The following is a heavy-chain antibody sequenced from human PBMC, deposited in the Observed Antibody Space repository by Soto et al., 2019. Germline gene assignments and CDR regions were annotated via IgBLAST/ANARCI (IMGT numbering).Heavy chain of an antibody. D-gene: IGHD1-26*01. CDR1: GGTFSSYA. CDR3: ARSQVGRPLDV. Sequence: SVKVSCKASGGTFSSYAISWVRQAPGQGLEWMGGIIPIFGTANYAQKFQGRVTMTRDTSTSTVHMELITLRSEDTAVYYCARSQVGRPLDVWGPGTTVT. J-gene: IGHJ6*02. CDR2: IIPIFGTA. V-gene: IGHV1-69*05.